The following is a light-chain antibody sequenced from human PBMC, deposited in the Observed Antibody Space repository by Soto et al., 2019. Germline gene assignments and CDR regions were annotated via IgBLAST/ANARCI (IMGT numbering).Light chain of an antibody. V-gene: IGLV2-14*01. CDR3: SSYTTCSTRV. Sequence: QSALTQPASVSGSPGQSIAISCTGSSSDVGIYNYVSWYQQHPGKVPKLIIYEVTNRPSGVSNRFSGSKSGNTASMTLSVLQAEDEAHYYCSSYTTCSTRVFGTGTKVTVL. CDR1: SSDVGIYNY. J-gene: IGLJ1*01. CDR2: EVT.